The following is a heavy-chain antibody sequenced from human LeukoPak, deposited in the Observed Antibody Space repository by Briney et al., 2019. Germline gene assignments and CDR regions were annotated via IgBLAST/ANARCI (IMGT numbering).Heavy chain of an antibody. CDR2: IKNKADNYAT. CDR3: RTFGPDCSSTICSADY. V-gene: IGHV3-73*01. D-gene: IGHD2-2*01. J-gene: IGHJ4*02. CDR1: GFTFSGSA. Sequence: GGSLRLSCAASGFTFSGSAMHWVRQASGKGLEWIGRIKNKADNYATAYAASVKGRFIISRDDSKNTVYLQMNSLKIEDTAVYYCRTFGPDCSSTICSADYWGQGTLVTVSS.